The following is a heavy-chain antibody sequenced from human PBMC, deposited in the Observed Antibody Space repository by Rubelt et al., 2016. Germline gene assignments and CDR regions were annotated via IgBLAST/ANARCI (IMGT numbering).Heavy chain of an antibody. Sequence: QVQLQQWGAGLLKPSETLSLTCAVYGGSFSGYYWSWIRQPPRKGLEWVGEINHSGSTNYNPSLKSRVTRTVEPSKNQFSLKLSSVTAADTAVYYCARGRRGSSSWLGRDYYGMDVWGQGTTVTVSS. J-gene: IGHJ6*02. CDR2: INHSGST. CDR3: ARGRRGSSSWLGRDYYGMDV. CDR1: GGSFSGYY. V-gene: IGHV4-34*01. D-gene: IGHD6-13*01.